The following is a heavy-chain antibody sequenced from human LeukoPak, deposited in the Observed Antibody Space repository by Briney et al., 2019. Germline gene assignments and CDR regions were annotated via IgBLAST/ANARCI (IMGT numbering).Heavy chain of an antibody. V-gene: IGHV4-39*07. CDR1: GASISSSTYY. Sequence: PSETVSLTCSVSGASISSSTYYWGWIRQPPGKGLEWIGEINHSGSTNYNPSLKSRVTISVDTSKNQFSLKLSSVTAADTAVYYCARLGTYYYDSSGYSYWGQGTLVTVSS. D-gene: IGHD3-22*01. CDR3: ARLGTYYYDSSGYSY. J-gene: IGHJ4*02. CDR2: INHSGST.